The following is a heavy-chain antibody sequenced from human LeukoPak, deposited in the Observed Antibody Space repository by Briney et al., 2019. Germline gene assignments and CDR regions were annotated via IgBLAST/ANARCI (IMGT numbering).Heavy chain of an antibody. CDR1: GGSISSYY. CDR2: INHSGST. D-gene: IGHD5-24*01. CDR3: SNRQYRDGFRH. V-gene: IGHV4-34*01. J-gene: IGHJ4*02. Sequence: SETLSLTCTVSGGSISSYYWNWFRQPPGKGLEWIGEINHSGSTNYNPSLKSRVTISVDTSKNQFSLKLSSVTAADTAVYYCSNRQYRDGFRHWGQGTLVTVSS.